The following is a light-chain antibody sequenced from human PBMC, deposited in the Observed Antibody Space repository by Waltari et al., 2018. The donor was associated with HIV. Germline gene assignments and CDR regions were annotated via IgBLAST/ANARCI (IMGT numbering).Light chain of an antibody. V-gene: IGLV2-14*01. CDR1: SSDVGGYNS. CDR2: EVT. Sequence: QSALTQPASVSGSPGQSITISCTGTSSDVGGYNSFSWYQQHPGKAPKVMIYEVTNRPSGVSNRFSGSKSGNTASLTISGLQAEDEADYYCSSYTSSNTVVFGGGTKLTVL. J-gene: IGLJ2*01. CDR3: SSYTSSNTVV.